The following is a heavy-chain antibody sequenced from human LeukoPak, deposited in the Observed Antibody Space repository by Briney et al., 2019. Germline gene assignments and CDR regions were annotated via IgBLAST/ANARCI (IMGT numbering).Heavy chain of an antibody. D-gene: IGHD2-21*02. CDR2: IVVGSGNT. J-gene: IGHJ6*02. V-gene: IGHV1-58*02. CDR3: AAPSYCGGDCGSYYYYGMDV. CDR1: GFTVTSSA. Sequence: SVKVSCKASGFTVTSSAMQWVRQARGQRLEWIGWIVVGSGNTNYAQKFQERVTITRDMSTSTAYMELSSLRSEDTAVYYCAAPSYCGGDCGSYYYYGMDVWGQGTTVTVSS.